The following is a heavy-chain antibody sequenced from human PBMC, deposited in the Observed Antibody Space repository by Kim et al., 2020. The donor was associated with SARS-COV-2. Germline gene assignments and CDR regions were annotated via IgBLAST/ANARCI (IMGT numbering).Heavy chain of an antibody. CDR1: GYSFTSYW. CDR3: ARHRGVTTVDY. Sequence: GESLKISRKSSGYSFTSYWINWVRQMPGKGLEWMGTIYPSDSYTNYSPSFQGHVTISADKSISTAYLQCSSLKASDTAMYYFARHRGVTTVDYWGQGTLV. V-gene: IGHV5-10-1*01. J-gene: IGHJ4*02. CDR2: IYPSDSYT. D-gene: IGHD4-17*01.